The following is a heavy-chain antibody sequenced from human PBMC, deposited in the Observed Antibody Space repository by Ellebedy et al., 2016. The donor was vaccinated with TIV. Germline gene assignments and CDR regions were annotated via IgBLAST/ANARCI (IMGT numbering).Heavy chain of an antibody. CDR1: GGSISSGGYY. CDR2: IYYSGST. CDR3: ARGLRGRLRLGNY. V-gene: IGHV4-31*03. Sequence: SETLSLXCTVSGGSISSGGYYWSWIRQHPGKGLEWIGYIYYSGSTYYNPSLKSRVTISVDTSKNQFSLKLSSVTAADTAVYYCARGLRGRLRLGNYWGQGTLVTVSS. D-gene: IGHD3-16*01. J-gene: IGHJ4*02.